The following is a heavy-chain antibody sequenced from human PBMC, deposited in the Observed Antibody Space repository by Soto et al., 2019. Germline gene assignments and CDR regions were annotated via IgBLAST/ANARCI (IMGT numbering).Heavy chain of an antibody. Sequence: QLVQSGPEVKKPGASVKVSCQASHYTFTSYAVSWVRQAPGQGLEWMGWISSQTGNTVYAQKFLGRVTLTTDTSTSTAFMELRSLQSDDTAIYYCARDRHFQTSDRVDYWGQGTRVTVSS. CDR3: ARDRHFQTSDRVDY. J-gene: IGHJ4*02. D-gene: IGHD3-3*02. V-gene: IGHV1-18*01. CDR2: ISSQTGNT. CDR1: HYTFTSYA.